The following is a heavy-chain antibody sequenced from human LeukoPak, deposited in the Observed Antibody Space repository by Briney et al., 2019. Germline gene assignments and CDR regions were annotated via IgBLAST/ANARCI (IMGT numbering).Heavy chain of an antibody. D-gene: IGHD2-15*01. V-gene: IGHV1-69*04. CDR2: IIPILGIA. CDR3: AREYCSGGSCYYPFDY. Sequence: ASVKVSCKASGGTFSSYAISWVRQAPGQGLEWMGRIIPILGIANYAQKFQGRVTITADKSTSTAYMELSSLRSEDTAVYYCAREYCSGGSCYYPFDYWGQGTLVTVSS. CDR1: GGTFSSYA. J-gene: IGHJ4*02.